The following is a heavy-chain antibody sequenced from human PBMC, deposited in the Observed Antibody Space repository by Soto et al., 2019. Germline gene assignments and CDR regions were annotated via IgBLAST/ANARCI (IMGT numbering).Heavy chain of an antibody. CDR3: ARDISRTIAAGIFDY. CDR1: GYTFTSYG. Sequence: ASVKVSCKASGYTFTSYGISWVRQAPGQGLEWMGWISAYNGNTNYAQKLQGRVTMTTDTSTSTAYMELRSLRSDDTAVYYCARDISRTIAAGIFDYWGQGTLVTVSS. J-gene: IGHJ4*02. V-gene: IGHV1-18*01. D-gene: IGHD6-13*01. CDR2: ISAYNGNT.